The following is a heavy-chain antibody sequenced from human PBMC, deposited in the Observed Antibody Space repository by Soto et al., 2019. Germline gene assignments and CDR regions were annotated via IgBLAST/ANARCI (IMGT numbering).Heavy chain of an antibody. CDR1: GVSLSTSGMG. CDR3: AHMIEGAFGAY. Sequence: SGPTLVNPTQTLTLTCTFSGVSLSTSGMGVGWIRQPPGKALEWLALVYWDDDKRYSPSLKSRLTITKDTSKNQVVLTMTYMDPVDTATLYCAHMIEGAFGAYWGQGHLVTFCS. V-gene: IGHV2-5*02. J-gene: IGHJ4*02. CDR2: VYWDDDK. D-gene: IGHD2-21*01.